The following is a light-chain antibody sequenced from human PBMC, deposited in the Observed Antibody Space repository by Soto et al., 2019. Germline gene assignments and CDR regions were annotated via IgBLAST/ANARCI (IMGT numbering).Light chain of an antibody. CDR1: QSFNSIY. J-gene: IGKJ1*01. V-gene: IGKV3-20*01. CDR2: GAS. CDR3: HQRQRWPRT. Sequence: EIVLTQSPGTLSLSPGERATLSCRASQSFNSIYLAWYQQKPGQAPRLLIYGASSRATGIPDRFSGSGSGTDFTLTITRLEPEDFAFYYCHQRQRWPRTFGQGTKVDIK.